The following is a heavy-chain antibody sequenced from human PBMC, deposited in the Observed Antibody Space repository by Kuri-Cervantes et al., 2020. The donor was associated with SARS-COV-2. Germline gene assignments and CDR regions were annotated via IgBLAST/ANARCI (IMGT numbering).Heavy chain of an antibody. Sequence: ASVKVSCKGSGYTFPNYGFSWVRQATGQGLEWMGWMNPNSGNTGYAQKFQGRVTMTRNTSISTAYMKLSSLRSEDTAVYYCARRFYGSSWYNYYYYYGMDVWGQGTTVTVSS. CDR3: ARRFYGSSWYNYYYYYGMDV. D-gene: IGHD6-13*01. CDR2: MNPNSGNT. J-gene: IGHJ6*02. V-gene: IGHV1-8*02. CDR1: GYTFPNYG.